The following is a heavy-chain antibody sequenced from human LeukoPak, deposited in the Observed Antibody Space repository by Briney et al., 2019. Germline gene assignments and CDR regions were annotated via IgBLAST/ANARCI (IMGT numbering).Heavy chain of an antibody. CDR3: ARDKTGGQWLFDY. V-gene: IGHV3-30-3*01. D-gene: IGHD6-19*01. CDR2: ISYDGSNK. CDR1: GFTFSSYA. Sequence: GGSLRLSCAASGFTFSSYAMHWVRQAPGKGLEWVAVISYDGSNKYYADSVKGRFTISRDNAKNSLYLQMNSLRAEDTAVYYCARDKTGGQWLFDYWGQGTLVTVSS. J-gene: IGHJ4*02.